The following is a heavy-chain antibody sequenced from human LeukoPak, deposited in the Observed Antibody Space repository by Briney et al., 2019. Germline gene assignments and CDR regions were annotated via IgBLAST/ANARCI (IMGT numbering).Heavy chain of an antibody. CDR1: GGSISRSHYY. J-gene: IGHJ4*02. V-gene: IGHV4-39*01. CDR3: ARGRPYSGGYHLDY. D-gene: IGHD1-26*01. Sequence: SETLSLTCTVSGGSISRSHYYWSWIRQPPGKGLEWIGSSDDSGSTYYNPSLKSRVTMSVDTSKNQFLLKLNSVTAADTAVYYCARGRPYSGGYHLDYWGQGTLVTVSP. CDR2: SDDSGST.